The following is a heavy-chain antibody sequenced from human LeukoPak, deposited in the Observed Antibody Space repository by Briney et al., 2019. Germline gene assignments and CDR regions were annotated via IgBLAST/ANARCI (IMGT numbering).Heavy chain of an antibody. D-gene: IGHD6-6*01. J-gene: IGHJ1*01. Sequence: SETLSLTCTVSGGSISSGSYYWSWIRQPAGKGLEWIGRIYTSGSTNYNPSLKSRVTTSVDTSENQFSLKLSSVTAADTAVYYCAREPFGLGRSSSGMENFQHWGQGTLVTVSS. V-gene: IGHV4-61*02. CDR2: IYTSGST. CDR1: GGSISSGSYY. CDR3: AREPFGLGRSSSGMENFQH.